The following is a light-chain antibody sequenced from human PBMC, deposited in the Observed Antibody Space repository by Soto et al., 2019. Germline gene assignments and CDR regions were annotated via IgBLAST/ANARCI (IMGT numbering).Light chain of an antibody. CDR2: KAS. Sequence: DIQMTQSPSTLSASVGDRVTITCRASQSISSWLAWYQQKPGKAPYLLIYKASRLQSGVPSRFSGSGSGTEFTLTISRLQPDDFATDYCQQYDSYPMYTFGQGTKLEIK. J-gene: IGKJ2*01. CDR1: QSISSW. CDR3: QQYDSYPMYT. V-gene: IGKV1-5*03.